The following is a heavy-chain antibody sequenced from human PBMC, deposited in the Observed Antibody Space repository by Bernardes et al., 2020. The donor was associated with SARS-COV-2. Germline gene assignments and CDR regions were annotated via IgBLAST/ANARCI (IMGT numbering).Heavy chain of an antibody. V-gene: IGHV1-18*01. Sequence: ASVKVSCTASGYRFNTYGIGWVRQAPGQGLEWMGWINAYNGNTDYAQKFQDRVSMTTDAFTSTAYMELRSLRSDDTAVYYCAGGRVSYSTSSSFHYWGQGTLVTVSS. J-gene: IGHJ4*02. CDR3: AGGRVSYSTSSSFHY. D-gene: IGHD4-4*01. CDR1: GYRFNTYG. CDR2: INAYNGNT.